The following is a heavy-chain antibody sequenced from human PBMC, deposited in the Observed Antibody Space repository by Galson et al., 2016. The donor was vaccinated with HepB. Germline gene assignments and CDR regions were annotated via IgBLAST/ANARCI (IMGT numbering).Heavy chain of an antibody. Sequence: SLRLSCAASGFTFSSYAMYWVRQAPGKGLEWVAVLSYDGSNKYYADSVKGRITISRDNSNNTLYLQMDSLRPEDTAVYYCARDLRIFGVVIGYYYGVDVWGQGTTVIVSS. CDR2: LSYDGSNK. D-gene: IGHD3-3*01. J-gene: IGHJ6*02. CDR1: GFTFSSYA. CDR3: ARDLRIFGVVIGYYYGVDV. V-gene: IGHV3-30*04.